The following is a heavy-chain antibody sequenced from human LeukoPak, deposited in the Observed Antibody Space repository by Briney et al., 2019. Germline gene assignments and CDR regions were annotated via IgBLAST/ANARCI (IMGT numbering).Heavy chain of an antibody. CDR3: ARDWDSRNDYFDP. D-gene: IGHD1-1*01. CDR2: TSAHNDDT. J-gene: IGHJ4*02. Sequence: ASVKVSCKASGYTFTSYGISWVRQAPGQGLEWMGWTSAHNDDTNYAETLRGRLTMTTDISTSTAYMELTSLRSDDTAVYYCARDWDSRNDYFDPWGQGTLVIVSS. V-gene: IGHV1-18*01. CDR1: GYTFTSYG.